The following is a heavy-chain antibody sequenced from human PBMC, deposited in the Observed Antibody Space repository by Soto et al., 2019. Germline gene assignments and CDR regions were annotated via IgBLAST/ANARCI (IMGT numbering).Heavy chain of an antibody. Sequence: TLSLTCTVSGGSISSGGYYWSWIRQHPGKGLEWIGYIYYSGSTYYNPSLKSRVTISVDTSKNQFSLKLSSVTAADTAVYYCARVAIDACTGEDYWGQGTLVTVSS. D-gene: IGHD3-16*01. CDR3: ARVAIDACTGEDY. J-gene: IGHJ4*02. CDR1: GGSISSGGYY. V-gene: IGHV4-31*03. CDR2: IYYSGST.